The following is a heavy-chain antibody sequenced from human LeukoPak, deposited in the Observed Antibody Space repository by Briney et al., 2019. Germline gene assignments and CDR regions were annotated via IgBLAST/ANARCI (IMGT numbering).Heavy chain of an antibody. CDR2: MNPNSGNT. CDR3: ARGSDGYNDFDY. Sequence: ASVKVSCKASGYTFTGYYMHWVRQATGQGLEWMGWMNPNSGNTGYAQKFQGRVTMTRNTSISTAYMELSSLRSEDTAVYYRARGSDGYNDFDYWGQGTLVTVSS. CDR1: GYTFTGYY. J-gene: IGHJ4*02. V-gene: IGHV1-8*02. D-gene: IGHD5-24*01.